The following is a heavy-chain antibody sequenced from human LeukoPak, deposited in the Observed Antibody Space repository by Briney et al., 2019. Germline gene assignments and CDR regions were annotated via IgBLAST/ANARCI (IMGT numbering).Heavy chain of an antibody. V-gene: IGHV1-2*02. Sequence: ASVKVSCKASGYTFTGYYMHWVRQAPGQGLEGMGWINPNSGGTNYAQKFQGRDTMTSDTSISTAYMGRSRLTSDDTAVYYCARASELALYDFDYWGQGTLVTVSS. CDR1: GYTFTGYY. CDR2: INPNSGGT. J-gene: IGHJ4*02. D-gene: IGHD2-2*02. CDR3: ARASELALYDFDY.